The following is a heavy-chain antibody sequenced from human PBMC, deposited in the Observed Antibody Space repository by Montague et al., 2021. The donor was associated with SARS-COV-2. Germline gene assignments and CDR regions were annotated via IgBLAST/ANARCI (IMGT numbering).Heavy chain of an antibody. CDR3: VRIQYDILPGYPDPHFDY. D-gene: IGHD3-9*01. CDR1: GFSLTTTGMC. CDR2: IDWDDDK. V-gene: IGHV2-70*13. J-gene: IGHJ4*02. Sequence: PALVKPTQTLTLTCTFSGFSLTTTGMCVSWIRQPPGKALEWLAIIDWDDDKYYSTSLKTRLTISKYTSKNQVVLTMTNMDPVDTATYYFVRIQYDILPGYPDPHFDYWGQGTLVTVSS.